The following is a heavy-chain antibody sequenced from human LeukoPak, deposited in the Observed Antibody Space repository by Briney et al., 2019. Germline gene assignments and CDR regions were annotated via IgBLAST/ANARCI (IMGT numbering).Heavy chain of an antibody. V-gene: IGHV3-21*01. D-gene: IGHD3-3*01. CDR2: ISSSSSYI. Sequence: PGGSLRLSCAASGFTFSSYSMNWVRQAPGKGLEWVSSISSSSSYIYYADSVKGRFTISRDNAKNSLYLQMNSLRAEDTAVYYCARDGGSYDFWSGYYDAFDIWGQGTMVTVSS. J-gene: IGHJ3*02. CDR3: ARDGGSYDFWSGYYDAFDI. CDR1: GFTFSSYS.